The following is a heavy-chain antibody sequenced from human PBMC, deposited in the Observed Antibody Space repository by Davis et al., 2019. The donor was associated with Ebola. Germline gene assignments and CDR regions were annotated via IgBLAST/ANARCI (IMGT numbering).Heavy chain of an antibody. CDR1: GFTFSAHT. J-gene: IGHJ6*02. V-gene: IGHV3-64*01. D-gene: IGHD5-24*01. CDR2: ISSNGGST. Sequence: GESLKISCSASGFTFSAHTMHWVRQAPGKGLEYVSAISSNGGSTYYANSVKGRFTISRDNSKNTLYLQMGSLRAEDMAVYYCAREGRDGYNSTRDYYYYYGMDVWGQGTTVTVSS. CDR3: AREGRDGYNSTRDYYYYYGMDV.